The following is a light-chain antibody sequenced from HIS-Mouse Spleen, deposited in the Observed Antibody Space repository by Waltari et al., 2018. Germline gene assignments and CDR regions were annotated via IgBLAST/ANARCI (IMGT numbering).Light chain of an antibody. CDR3: CSYAGSSTLV. V-gene: IGLV2-23*01. Sequence: QSALTQPASVSGSPGQSITISCTGTSSHVGRYPLVSWYQQHPGKAPKLMIYEGSKRPSGVSNRFSGSKSGNTASLTISGLQAEDEADYYCCSYAGSSTLVFGGGTKLTVL. J-gene: IGLJ2*01. CDR2: EGS. CDR1: SSHVGRYPL.